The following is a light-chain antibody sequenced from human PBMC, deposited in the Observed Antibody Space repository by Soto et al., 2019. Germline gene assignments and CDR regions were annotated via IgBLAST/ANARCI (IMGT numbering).Light chain of an antibody. CDR3: QQSYNAPIT. V-gene: IGKV1-39*01. CDR1: QNIINY. Sequence: DIQMTQSPSSLSASVGDRVTITCRASQNIINYLNWYQQKPGKAPQLLIYVASRLESGVPSRFCGSGSGTDFTLTISSLQPEDFATYYCQQSYNAPITFGHGTRLDI. CDR2: VAS. J-gene: IGKJ5*01.